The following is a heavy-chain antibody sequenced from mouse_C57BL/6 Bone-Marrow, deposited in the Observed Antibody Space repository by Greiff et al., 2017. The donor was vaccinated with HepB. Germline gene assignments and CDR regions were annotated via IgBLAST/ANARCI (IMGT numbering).Heavy chain of an antibody. Sequence: VQLQQSGAELVRPGASVKLSCKASGYTFTDYYINWVKQRPGQGLEWIARIYPGSGNTYYNEKFKGKATLTAEKSSSTAYMQLSSLTSEDSAVYFCARSQYYGSSYVDYWGQGTTLTVSS. J-gene: IGHJ2*01. CDR3: ARSQYYGSSYVDY. V-gene: IGHV1-76*01. CDR1: GYTFTDYY. D-gene: IGHD1-1*01. CDR2: IYPGSGNT.